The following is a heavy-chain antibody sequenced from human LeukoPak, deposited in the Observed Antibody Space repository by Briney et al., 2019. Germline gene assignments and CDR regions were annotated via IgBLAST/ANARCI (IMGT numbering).Heavy chain of an antibody. CDR3: ANQDYSGYYFDY. D-gene: IGHD5-12*01. V-gene: IGHV3-30*18. J-gene: IGHJ4*02. CDR2: ISYDGSNK. CDR1: GFTFSSYG. Sequence: PGGSLRLSCAASGFTFSSYGMHWVRQAPGKGLEWVAVISYDGSNKYYADSVKGRFTISRDNSKNTLYLQMNSLRAEDTAVYYCANQDYSGYYFDYWGQGTLVTVSS.